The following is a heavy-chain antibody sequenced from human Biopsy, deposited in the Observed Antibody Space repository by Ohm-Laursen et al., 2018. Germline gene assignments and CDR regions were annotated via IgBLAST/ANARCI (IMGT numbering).Heavy chain of an antibody. CDR3: AGGTGRYYVYGAFDI. CDR2: IYSGGNT. D-gene: IGHD1-26*01. J-gene: IGHJ3*02. CDR1: GDSLTSGPEN. V-gene: IGHV4-61*01. Sequence: SDTLSLTCTVSGDSLTSGPENWSWIRQSPGQGLEYIGFIYSGGNTDYNPSLKNRVTMSVDTSKNQFYLKLYSVTAADTAVYYCAGGTGRYYVYGAFDIWGQGTVVTVSS.